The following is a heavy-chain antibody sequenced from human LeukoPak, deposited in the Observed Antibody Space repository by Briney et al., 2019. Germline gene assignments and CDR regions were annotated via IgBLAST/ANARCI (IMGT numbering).Heavy chain of an antibody. D-gene: IGHD5-12*01. Sequence: GASVKVSCKASGYTFTGNYMHWVRQAPGQGLEWMGWINPNSGGTNYAQKFQGRVTMTRDTSISTAYMELSRLIFDDTAVYYCARGDSGYDHFYHMDVRGKGTTVTISS. CDR1: GYTFTGNY. CDR3: ARGDSGYDHFYHMDV. CDR2: INPNSGGT. V-gene: IGHV1-2*02. J-gene: IGHJ6*03.